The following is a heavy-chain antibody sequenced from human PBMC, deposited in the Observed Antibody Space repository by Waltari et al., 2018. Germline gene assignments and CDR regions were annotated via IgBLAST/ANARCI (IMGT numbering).Heavy chain of an antibody. CDR1: GFTVTSTY. D-gene: IGHD3-22*01. J-gene: IGHJ4*02. Sequence: EVKLVETGGGLIQPGGSLRLSCAASGFTVTSTYMSLVRQAPGKGLQWVSLIYSGGSTYYADSVKGRFTISRDNSKNTLYLQMNSLRAEDTAVYYCAREAGGYDSRGYFDYWGQGTMVTVSS. V-gene: IGHV3-53*02. CDR3: AREAGGYDSRGYFDY. CDR2: IYSGGST.